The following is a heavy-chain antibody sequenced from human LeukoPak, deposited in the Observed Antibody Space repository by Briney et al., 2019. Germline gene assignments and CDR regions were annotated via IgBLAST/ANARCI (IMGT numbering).Heavy chain of an antibody. CDR3: ARGSSGNDAFDI. CDR1: GFTFSTDI. J-gene: IGHJ3*02. D-gene: IGHD1-26*01. Sequence: PGGSLRLSCAASGFTFSTDIVHWVRQAPGKGLDWVALISYDGSNKFYADSVKGRFTISRDNSKNTVYLQMNSLEAEDTAVYYCARGSSGNDAFDIWGQGTMVTVSS. V-gene: IGHV3-30*04. CDR2: ISYDGSNK.